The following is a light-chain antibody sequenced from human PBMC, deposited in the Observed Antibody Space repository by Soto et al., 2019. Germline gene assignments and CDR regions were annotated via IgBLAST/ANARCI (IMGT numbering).Light chain of an antibody. J-gene: IGKJ5*01. V-gene: IGKV1-39*01. CDR2: SAS. CDR1: QSIAGY. CDR3: QRSFSVPIT. Sequence: DIQMTQSPSSLSASVGDRVTITCRASQSIAGYLSWYQQRPGKAPKFLIYSASSLQRGVPSRFSGSGSGTDFRITINGLQPEYFASYFCQRSFSVPITFGGGTRLEIK.